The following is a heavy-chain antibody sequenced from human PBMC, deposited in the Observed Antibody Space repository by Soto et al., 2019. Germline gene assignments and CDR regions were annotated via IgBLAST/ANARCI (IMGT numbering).Heavy chain of an antibody. Sequence: QVQLVESGGGVVQPGGSLKLSCAVSGFTFSNYDMHWVRQAPGKGLEWVAGVSYDGRSEYYADSVKGRFTISRDNSKNTLYLQMDSLRAEDTDVYYCANGLLSSVSAPEYDYWGQGSLVTVSS. CDR3: ANGLLSSVSAPEYDY. J-gene: IGHJ4*02. D-gene: IGHD6-19*01. V-gene: IGHV3-30*18. CDR2: VSYDGRSE. CDR1: GFTFSNYD.